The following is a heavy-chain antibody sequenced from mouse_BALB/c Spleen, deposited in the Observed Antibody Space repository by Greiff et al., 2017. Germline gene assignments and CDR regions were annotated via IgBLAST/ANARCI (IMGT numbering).Heavy chain of an antibody. CDR3: ARQKYGPAWFAY. CDR1: GFTFSSYT. CDR2: ISNGGGST. D-gene: IGHD2-10*02. J-gene: IGHJ3*01. V-gene: IGHV5-12-2*01. Sequence: EVQGVESGGGLVQPGGSRKLSCAASGFTFSSYTMSWVRQTPEKRLEWVAYISNGGGSTYYPDTVKGRFTISRDNAKNTLYLQMSSLKSEDTAMYYCARQKYGPAWFAYWGQGTLVTVSA.